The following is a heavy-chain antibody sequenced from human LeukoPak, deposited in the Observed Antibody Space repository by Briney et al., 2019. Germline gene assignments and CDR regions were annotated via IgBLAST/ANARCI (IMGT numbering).Heavy chain of an antibody. V-gene: IGHV3-30-3*01. CDR1: GLPFTDYV. CDR2: TSADESIK. D-gene: IGHD1-26*01. CDR3: ARDPVLGAPDYLDY. J-gene: IGHJ4*02. Sequence: GGSLRLSCTVSGLPFTDYVIQWVRQAPGKGLEGVGVTSADESIKIYKDPVRGRFTIPRDNSKNIQYLQMNSVRVEDTAVYYCARDPVLGAPDYLDYWGRGTLVTVSS.